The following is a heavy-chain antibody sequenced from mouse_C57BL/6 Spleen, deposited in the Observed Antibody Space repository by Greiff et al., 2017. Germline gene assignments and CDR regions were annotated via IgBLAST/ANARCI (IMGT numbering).Heavy chain of an antibody. V-gene: IGHV1-82*01. J-gene: IGHJ4*01. D-gene: IGHD2-3*01. CDR2: IYPGDGDT. CDR3: AREGLYYYAMDY. CDR1: GYAFSSSW. Sequence: VQLQESGPELVKPGASVKISCKASGYAFSSSWMNWVKQRPGKGLEWIGRIYPGDGDTNYNGKFKGKATLTADKSSSTAYMQLSSLTSEDSAVYFCAREGLYYYAMDYWGQGTSVTVSS.